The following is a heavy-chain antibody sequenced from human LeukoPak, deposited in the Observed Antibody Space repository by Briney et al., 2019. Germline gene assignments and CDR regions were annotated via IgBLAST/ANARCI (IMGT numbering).Heavy chain of an antibody. Sequence: SVKVSCKASGGTFSSYAISWVRQAPGQGLEWMGGIIPIFGTANYAQKFQGRVTITTDESTSTAYMELSSLRSEDTAVYYCARAHYYDSTRGAQGWFDPWGQGTLVTVSS. CDR1: GGTFSSYA. CDR3: ARAHYYDSTRGAQGWFDP. D-gene: IGHD3-22*01. V-gene: IGHV1-69*05. CDR2: IIPIFGTA. J-gene: IGHJ5*02.